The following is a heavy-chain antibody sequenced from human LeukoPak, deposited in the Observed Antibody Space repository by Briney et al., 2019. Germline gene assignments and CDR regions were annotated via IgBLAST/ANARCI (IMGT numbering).Heavy chain of an antibody. J-gene: IGHJ4*02. CDR1: GFTFSSYA. D-gene: IGHD4-23*01. Sequence: GGSLRLSCAASGFTFSSYAMSWVRQAPGKGLEWVSAISGSGGSTYYADSVKGRFTISRDNSKNTLYLQMNRLRAEDTAVYYCAKLYARVTRYYFDYWGQGTLVTVSS. CDR3: AKLYARVTRYYFDY. V-gene: IGHV3-23*01. CDR2: ISGSGGST.